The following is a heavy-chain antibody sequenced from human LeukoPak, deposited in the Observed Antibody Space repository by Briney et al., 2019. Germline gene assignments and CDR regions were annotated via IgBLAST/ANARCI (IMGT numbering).Heavy chain of an antibody. CDR2: IYYSWST. V-gene: IGHV4-59*08. CDR1: GGSISSYY. D-gene: IGHD3-10*01. CDR3: ARAEGEIYRRSGSNNWFDP. J-gene: IGHJ5*02. Sequence: SETLSLTCTVSGGSISSYYWSWIRQPPGKGLEWVGYIYYSWSTNYNPSLKSRVTISVDTSKNQFSLKLTSVTAADTAVVYCARAEGEIYRRSGSNNWFDPWGQGTLVTVSS.